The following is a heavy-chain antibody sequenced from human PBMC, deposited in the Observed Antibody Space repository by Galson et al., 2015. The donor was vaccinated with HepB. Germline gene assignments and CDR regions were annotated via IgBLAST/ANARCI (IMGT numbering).Heavy chain of an antibody. V-gene: IGHV3-11*01. Sequence: SLRLSCAASGFTFSDYHMSWVRQAPGKGLEWISIITWSGDTTYHTDSVKGRFTISRDNAKNSLSLQMNSLRVEDTAVYYCARDKSGSIDYWGQGSLVTVSS. CDR1: GFTFSDYH. CDR3: ARDKSGSIDY. CDR2: ITWSGDTT. J-gene: IGHJ4*02. D-gene: IGHD3-10*01.